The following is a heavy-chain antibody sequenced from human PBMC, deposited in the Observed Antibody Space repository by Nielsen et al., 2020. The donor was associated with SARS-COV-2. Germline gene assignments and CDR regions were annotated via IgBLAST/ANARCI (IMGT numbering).Heavy chain of an antibody. CDR2: IQEDGSER. Sequence: GASLPLSCAASGISITSYWMNWVRQVPGKGLEWVASIQEDGSERYFVDSVKGRFTISRDNAKNSLYLRMNSLRAEDTAVYYCARVFIKRVVVTRSYYYYGMDVWGQGTTVTVSS. CDR1: GISITSYW. CDR3: ARVFIKRVVVTRSYYYYGMDV. V-gene: IGHV3-7*05. J-gene: IGHJ6*02. D-gene: IGHD3-22*01.